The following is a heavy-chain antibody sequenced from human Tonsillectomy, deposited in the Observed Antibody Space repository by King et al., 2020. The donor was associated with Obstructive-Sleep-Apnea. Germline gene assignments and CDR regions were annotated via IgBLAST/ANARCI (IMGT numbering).Heavy chain of an antibody. Sequence: VQLQESGPGLVKPSETLSLTCTVSGGSISSYYWSWIRQPPGKGLEWIGYIYYSGNTNYNPSLQSRVTIAGDTSKNQFSLNLRSVTAADPAVYYCAQTFMGAAAGQFDYWGQGTLVTVSS. V-gene: IGHV4-59*01. D-gene: IGHD6-13*01. CDR3: AQTFMGAAAGQFDY. CDR1: GGSISSYY. CDR2: IYYSGNT. J-gene: IGHJ4*02.